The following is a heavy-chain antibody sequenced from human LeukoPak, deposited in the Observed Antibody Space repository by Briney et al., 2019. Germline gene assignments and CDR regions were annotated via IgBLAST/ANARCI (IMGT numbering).Heavy chain of an antibody. CDR1: GFTFSSYE. CDR3: ARGTGYCLDP. CDR2: ISSSGSTI. Sequence: PGGSLRLSCAASGFTFSSYEMNWVRQAPGKGLEWVSYISSSGSTIYYADSVKGRFTLSRDNAKNSLYLQMNSLRAEDTAAYYCARGTGYCLDPWGQGTLVTVSS. V-gene: IGHV3-48*03. J-gene: IGHJ5*02. D-gene: IGHD7-27*01.